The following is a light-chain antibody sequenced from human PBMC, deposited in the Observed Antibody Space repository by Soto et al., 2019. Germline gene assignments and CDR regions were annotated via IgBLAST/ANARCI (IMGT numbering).Light chain of an antibody. Sequence: DIQMTQSPSTLSASVGDRVTITCRASQRISSWLAWYQQKPGKAPKLLIYDASSLESGVPSRFSGSGSGTEFTLTISSLQPDDFAAYYCQQYNSYPSTFGQGTKVEI. CDR2: DAS. V-gene: IGKV1-5*01. J-gene: IGKJ1*01. CDR1: QRISSW. CDR3: QQYNSYPST.